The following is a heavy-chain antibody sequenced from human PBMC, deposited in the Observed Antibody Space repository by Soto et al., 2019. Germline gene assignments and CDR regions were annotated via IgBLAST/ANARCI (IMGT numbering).Heavy chain of an antibody. CDR2: IYYSGST. V-gene: IGHV4-30-4*01. Sequence: SETLSLTCTVSGGSISSGDYYWSWIRQPSGKGLEWIGYIYYSGSTYYNPSLKSRVTISVDTSKNQFSLKLSSVTAADTAVYYCARDGMYCSSTSCDDYWGQGTLVTVSS. CDR1: GGSISSGDYY. D-gene: IGHD2-2*01. J-gene: IGHJ4*02. CDR3: ARDGMYCSSTSCDDY.